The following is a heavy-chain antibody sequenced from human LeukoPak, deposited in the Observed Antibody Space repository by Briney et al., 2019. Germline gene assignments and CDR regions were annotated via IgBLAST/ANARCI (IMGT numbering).Heavy chain of an antibody. CDR2: IYYSGST. J-gene: IGHJ4*02. CDR3: ARGFGDYCDSSGPSPYGY. CDR1: GGSISSYY. D-gene: IGHD3-22*01. Sequence: SETLSLTCTVSGGSISSYYWSWIRQPPGKGLEWIGYIYYSGSTNYNPSLKSRVTISVDTSKNQFSLKLSSVTAADTAVYYCARGFGDYCDSSGPSPYGYWGQGTLVTVSS. V-gene: IGHV4-59*01.